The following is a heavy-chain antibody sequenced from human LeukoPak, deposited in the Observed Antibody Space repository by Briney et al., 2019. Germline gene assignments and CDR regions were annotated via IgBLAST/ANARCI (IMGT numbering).Heavy chain of an antibody. CDR2: IIPILGIA. CDR3: ARDSASNSSD. J-gene: IGHJ4*02. CDR1: GGTFSSYA. Sequence: SVKVSCKASGGTFSSYAISWVRQAPGQGLEWMGRIIPILGIANYAQKFQGRVTINADKSTSTAYMELSSLRSEDTAVYYCARDSASNSSDWGQGTLVTVYS. V-gene: IGHV1-69*04. D-gene: IGHD3-22*01.